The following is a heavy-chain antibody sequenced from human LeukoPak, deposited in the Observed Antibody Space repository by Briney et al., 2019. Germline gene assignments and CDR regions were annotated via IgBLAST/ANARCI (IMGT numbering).Heavy chain of an antibody. D-gene: IGHD1-14*01. CDR3: ARRPGN. Sequence: PGGSLRLSCVASGFGCGSNYMSWVRQAPGKGLEWVSLIYSGGAIRYADSVKGRFTISRDGSKNTLFLQMNDLTVEDTARYYCARRPGNWGQGILVTVSS. V-gene: IGHV3-53*01. CDR1: GFGCGSNY. J-gene: IGHJ4*02. CDR2: IYSGGAI.